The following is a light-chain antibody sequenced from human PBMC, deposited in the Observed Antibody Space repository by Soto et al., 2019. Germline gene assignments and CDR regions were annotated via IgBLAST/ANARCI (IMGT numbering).Light chain of an antibody. J-gene: IGKJ1*01. CDR3: QQYNDNWT. CDR2: KAS. CDR1: QSISSW. Sequence: DIQMTQSPSTLSASVGDRVTITCRASQSISSWLAWHQQKPGKAPRLLIYKASNLESGVPSRFSGSGSGTECTLPITSLKPDDSATYYCQQYNDNWTFGQGTKVEIK. V-gene: IGKV1-5*03.